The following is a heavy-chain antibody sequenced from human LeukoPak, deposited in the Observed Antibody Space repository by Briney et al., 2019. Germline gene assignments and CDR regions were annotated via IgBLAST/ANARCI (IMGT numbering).Heavy chain of an antibody. V-gene: IGHV3-7*01. Sequence: PGGSLRLSCAASGFTFTTNWMSWVRQAPGKGLEWVANTKQDGTEKYYVDSVKGRFTISRDNAKNSLYLEMNSWRGEDTAVYYCARGSEYQLLYYAFDIWGQGTMVTVSS. CDR2: TKQDGTEK. CDR1: GFTFTTNW. D-gene: IGHD2-2*02. J-gene: IGHJ3*02. CDR3: ARGSEYQLLYYAFDI.